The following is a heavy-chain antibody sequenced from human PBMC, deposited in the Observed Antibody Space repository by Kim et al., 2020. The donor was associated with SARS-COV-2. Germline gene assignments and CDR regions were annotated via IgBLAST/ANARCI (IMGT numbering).Heavy chain of an antibody. CDR3: ARDTSAGGNYYYGMDV. V-gene: IGHV4-31*03. D-gene: IGHD3-16*01. J-gene: IGHJ6*02. CDR2: IYYSGST. CDR1: GGSISSGGYY. Sequence: SETLSLTCTVSGGSISSGGYYWSWIRQHPGKGLEWIGYIYYSGSTYYNPSLKSRVTISVDTSKNQFSLKLSSVTAADTAVYYCARDTSAGGNYYYGMDVWGQGTTVTVSS.